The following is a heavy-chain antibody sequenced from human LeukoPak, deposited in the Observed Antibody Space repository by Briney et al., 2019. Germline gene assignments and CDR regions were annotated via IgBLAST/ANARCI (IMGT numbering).Heavy chain of an antibody. CDR3: ARDSLRFRAFDI. J-gene: IGHJ3*02. CDR1: GGSISSYY. CDR2: IYTSGST. Sequence: PSESLSLTCRVSGGSISSYYWSWIRQPAGKGLEWVGRIYTSGSTNYNPSLKKRVTMSVDTSQDHISLNLSSVTAADTAVYYYARDSLRFRAFDIWGQGTMITVSS. V-gene: IGHV4-4*07. D-gene: IGHD3-3*01.